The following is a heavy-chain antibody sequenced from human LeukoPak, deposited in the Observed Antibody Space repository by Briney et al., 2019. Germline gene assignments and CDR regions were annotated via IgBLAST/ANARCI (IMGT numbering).Heavy chain of an antibody. V-gene: IGHV3-66*01. CDR3: ARDPSHYDFWSGYFPEKNYYYGMDV. J-gene: IGHJ6*02. D-gene: IGHD3-3*01. CDR2: IYSGGST. Sequence: GGSLRLSCAASGFTVRSNYMSWVRQAPGKGLEWVSVIYSGGSTYYADSVKGRFTISRDNSKNTLYLQMNSLRAEDTAVYYCARDPSHYDFWSGYFPEKNYYYGMDVWGQGTTVTVSS. CDR1: GFTVRSNY.